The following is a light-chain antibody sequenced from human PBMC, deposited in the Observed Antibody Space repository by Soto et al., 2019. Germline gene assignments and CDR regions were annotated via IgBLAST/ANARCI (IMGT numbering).Light chain of an antibody. CDR3: QQYSSYPWT. Sequence: DIQMTQSPSTLSASVGDRVTITCRASHSMSSWLAWYQQKPGKAPKVLIYDASRLESGVPSRFSGSESGTEFTLTISSLHPDDFATYFCQQYSSYPWTFGQGTKVEIK. J-gene: IGKJ1*01. V-gene: IGKV1-5*01. CDR1: HSMSSW. CDR2: DAS.